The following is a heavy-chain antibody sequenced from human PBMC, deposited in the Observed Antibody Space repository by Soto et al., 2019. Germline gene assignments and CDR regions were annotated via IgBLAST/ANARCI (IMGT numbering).Heavy chain of an antibody. Sequence: GGSLRLSCAASGFTFSSYAMHWVRQAPGKGLEYVSVISSNGGSTYYADSVEGRFTISRDNSKITLYLQMSSLRAEDTAVYYCVRQHHHYRMDFSGPAIMVTVFS. CDR2: ISSNGGST. V-gene: IGHV3-64*02. CDR3: VRQHHHYRMDF. J-gene: IGHJ6*02. CDR1: GFTFSSYA. D-gene: IGHD3-10*01.